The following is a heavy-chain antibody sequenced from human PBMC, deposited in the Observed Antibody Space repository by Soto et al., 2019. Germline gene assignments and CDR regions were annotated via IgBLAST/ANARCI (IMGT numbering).Heavy chain of an antibody. D-gene: IGHD3-16*01. CDR3: ARGDDFDYYYGVDV. V-gene: IGHV1-69*06. Sequence: GASVKVSCKASGGTFSSHAISLVRQAPGHALEWMXGXTXXXGXAXXXQXXQXRVTITADKFTNTAYMELSSLTSEDTAVYYCARGDDFDYYYGVDVWGQGTTVTVSS. CDR2: XTXXXGXA. CDR1: GGTFSSHA. J-gene: IGHJ6*02.